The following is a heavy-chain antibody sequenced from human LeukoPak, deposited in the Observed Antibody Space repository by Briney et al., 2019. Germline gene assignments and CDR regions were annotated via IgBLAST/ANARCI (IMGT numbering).Heavy chain of an antibody. J-gene: IGHJ3*02. CDR1: GYTFTGYY. CDR2: INPNSGGT. D-gene: IGHD3-3*01. CDR3: ARDRHAPAYYDFWSGYYPNAFDI. V-gene: IGHV1-2*02. Sequence: ASVTVSCKASGYTFTGYYMHWVRQAPGQGLEWMGWINPNSGGTNYAQKFQGRVTMTRDTSISTAYMELSRLRSDDTAVYYCARDRHAPAYYDFWSGYYPNAFDIWGQGTMVTVS.